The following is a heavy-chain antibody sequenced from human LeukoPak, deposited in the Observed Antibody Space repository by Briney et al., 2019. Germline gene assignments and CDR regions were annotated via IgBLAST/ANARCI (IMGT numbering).Heavy chain of an antibody. CDR1: GFTFGDDG. V-gene: IGHV3-49*05. CDR2: IRRKGYGETK. CDR3: AKRLGKSGGSSWYGDAFDI. Sequence: KAGGSLRLYCRAFGFTFGDDGLRWLRQAAGNGLDLICLIRRKGYGETKEYAASVRGRFTISRDDANSIAYLQMDSLKAEDTAVYYCAKRLGKSGGSSWYGDAFDIWGQGTMVTVSS. J-gene: IGHJ3*02. D-gene: IGHD6-13*01.